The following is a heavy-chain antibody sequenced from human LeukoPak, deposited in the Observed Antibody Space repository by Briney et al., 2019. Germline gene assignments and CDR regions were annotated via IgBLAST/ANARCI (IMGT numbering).Heavy chain of an antibody. J-gene: IGHJ4*02. Sequence: PSETLSLTCSVSGGSISSGDYYWSWIRQPPGKGLEWIGSIYYSGSTYYNPSLKSRVTISVDTSKNQLSLKLTSVTPADTAVYYCATDVVRGFYWGQGTLVTVSS. CDR2: IYYSGST. D-gene: IGHD3-10*01. V-gene: IGHV4-39*01. CDR3: ATDVVRGFY. CDR1: GGSISSGDYY.